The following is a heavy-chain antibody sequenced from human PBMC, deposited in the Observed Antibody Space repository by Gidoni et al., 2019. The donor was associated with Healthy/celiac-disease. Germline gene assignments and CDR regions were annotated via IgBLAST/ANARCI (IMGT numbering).Heavy chain of an antibody. CDR1: GFTFSTYA. D-gene: IGHD5-18*01. Sequence: EVQLVESGGGLVQPGGSLRLSCAASGFTFSTYAMHWVRQAPGKGLEYVSAISSNGGSTYYANSVKGRFTISRDNSKNTLYLQMGSLRAEDMAVYYCARARGYSYGLGNYFDYWGQGTLVTVSS. CDR2: ISSNGGST. CDR3: ARARGYSYGLGNYFDY. J-gene: IGHJ4*02. V-gene: IGHV3-64*01.